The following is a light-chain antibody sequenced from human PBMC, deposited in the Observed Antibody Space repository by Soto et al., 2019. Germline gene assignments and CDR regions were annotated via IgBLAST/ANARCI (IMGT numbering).Light chain of an antibody. V-gene: IGKV3-15*01. J-gene: IGKJ1*01. CDR2: DAS. CDR3: QQYNNWPQT. CDR1: QSVRSSF. Sequence: EIVMTQSPATLSVSPGERATLSCRASQSVRSSFLAWYQQKPGQAPSLLIYDASTRATGIPARFSGSGSGTDFTLTISGLQSEDFAVYYCQQYNNWPQTFGQGTKVDIK.